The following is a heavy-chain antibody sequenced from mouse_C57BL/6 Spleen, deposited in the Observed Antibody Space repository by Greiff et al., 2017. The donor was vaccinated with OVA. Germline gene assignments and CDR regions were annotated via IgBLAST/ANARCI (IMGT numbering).Heavy chain of an antibody. CDR3: ARGGAYDYDWYFDV. D-gene: IGHD2-4*01. J-gene: IGHJ1*03. V-gene: IGHV1-64*01. Sequence: QVQLQQPGAELVKPGASVKLSCKASGYTFTSYWMHWVKQRPGQGLEWIGMIHPNSGSTNYNEKFKSKATLTVDKSSSTAYMQLSSLTSEDSAVYYCARGGAYDYDWYFDVWGTGTTVTVSS. CDR1: GYTFTSYW. CDR2: IHPNSGST.